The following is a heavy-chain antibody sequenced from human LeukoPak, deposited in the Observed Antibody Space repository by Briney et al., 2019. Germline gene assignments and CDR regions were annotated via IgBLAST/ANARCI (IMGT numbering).Heavy chain of an antibody. Sequence: PGGSLRLSCLAPGFSFNSYTMNWVREAPGKGLEWVSTISPVSSYTWYAESVKGRFTISRDNPKNSLYLQMDSLRAEDTAVYYCVRDVSRRIGMDVWGQGTTVTVSS. CDR1: GFSFNSYT. V-gene: IGHV3-21*01. D-gene: IGHD2/OR15-2a*01. J-gene: IGHJ6*02. CDR3: VRDVSRRIGMDV. CDR2: ISPVSSYT.